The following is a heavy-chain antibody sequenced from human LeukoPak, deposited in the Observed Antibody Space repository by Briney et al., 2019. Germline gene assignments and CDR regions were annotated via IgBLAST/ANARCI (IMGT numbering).Heavy chain of an antibody. Sequence: GGSLRLSCAASGFTFSSYWMHWVRQTPGKGLEWVSGISGSGDNTNSADSVKGRFTISRDNSKNMLYLQMNSLRAEDTAVYYCAKIGSSSGYDYWGQGTLVTVSS. V-gene: IGHV3-23*01. J-gene: IGHJ4*02. CDR1: GFTFSSYW. CDR3: AKIGSSSGYDY. CDR2: ISGSGDNT. D-gene: IGHD3-22*01.